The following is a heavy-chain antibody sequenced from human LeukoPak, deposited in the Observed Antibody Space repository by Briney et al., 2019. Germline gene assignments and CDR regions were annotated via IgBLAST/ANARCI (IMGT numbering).Heavy chain of an antibody. V-gene: IGHV3-21*01. Sequence: GGSLRLSCVASGFIFTYSNLNWVRQAPGKGLEWVSSISRSGGSTYYADSVKGRFTISRDNAKNSLYLQMNGLRAEDTAVYFCVRGDRRDYWGQGTLVSVSS. D-gene: IGHD3-22*01. J-gene: IGHJ4*02. CDR1: GFIFTYSN. CDR2: ISRSGGST. CDR3: VRGDRRDY.